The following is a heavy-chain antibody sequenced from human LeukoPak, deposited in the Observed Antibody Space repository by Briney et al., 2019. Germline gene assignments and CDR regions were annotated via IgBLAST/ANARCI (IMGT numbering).Heavy chain of an antibody. CDR1: GFTFSSYW. V-gene: IGHV3-20*04. J-gene: IGHJ6*02. CDR2: LNWNGDIT. CDR3: ARGYGAGNYRRPFYGMDV. D-gene: IGHD3-10*01. Sequence: PGGSLRLSCAASGFTFSSYWMSWVRQAPGKGLEWVSGLNWNGDITRYADSVKGRFTISRDNAKNSVYLQMDSLSAEDTAFYYCARGYGAGNYRRPFYGMDVWGQGTTVTVSS.